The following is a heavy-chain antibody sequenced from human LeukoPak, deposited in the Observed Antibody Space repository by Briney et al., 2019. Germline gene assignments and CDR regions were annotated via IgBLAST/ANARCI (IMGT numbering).Heavy chain of an antibody. CDR3: ARDRRERLDY. D-gene: IGHD1-1*01. Sequence: GGSLRLSCAASGFTFSSYAMHWVRQAPGKGLEWVAVISYDGSNKYYADSVKGRFTISRDNSKNTLYLQMNSLRAEDTAVYYCARDRRERLDYWGRGTLVTVSS. CDR1: GFTFSSYA. CDR2: ISYDGSNK. V-gene: IGHV3-30*04. J-gene: IGHJ4*02.